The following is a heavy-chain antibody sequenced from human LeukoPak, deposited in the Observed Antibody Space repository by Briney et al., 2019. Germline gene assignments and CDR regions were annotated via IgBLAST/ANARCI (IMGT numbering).Heavy chain of an antibody. J-gene: IGHJ4*02. Sequence: GGSLRLSCAASGFAFSNFWMSWVRQAPGKGLEWVGNIRQDGNVKYYVASVKGRFTIPRDNAKNSLYLQMNSLTVEDTAVYYCATSYDSSGNNWGQGTLVTVSS. CDR2: IRQDGNVK. CDR3: ATSYDSSGNN. V-gene: IGHV3-7*01. CDR1: GFAFSNFW. D-gene: IGHD3-22*01.